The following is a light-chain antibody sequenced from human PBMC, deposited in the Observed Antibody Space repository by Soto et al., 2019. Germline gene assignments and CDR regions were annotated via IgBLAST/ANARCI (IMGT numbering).Light chain of an antibody. CDR2: EGS. CDR1: SSDVGSYKL. Sequence: QSALTEAASVAGSPGQSITISWTGSSSDVGSYKLVSWYQQHPGKAPNLMIYEGSKRPSGVSNRFYGSKSGNTASLTISGIQDEDEADYYCCSYAGSRTYVLGTGTKVTVL. J-gene: IGLJ1*01. CDR3: CSYAGSRTYV. V-gene: IGLV2-23*01.